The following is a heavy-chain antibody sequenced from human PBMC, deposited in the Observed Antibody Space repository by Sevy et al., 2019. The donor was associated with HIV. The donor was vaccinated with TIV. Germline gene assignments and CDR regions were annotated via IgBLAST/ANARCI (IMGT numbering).Heavy chain of an antibody. J-gene: IGHJ4*02. CDR1: GGSMTNYF. D-gene: IGHD6-13*01. V-gene: IGHV4-59*01. CDR2: MYYSGST. CDR3: ARESIGATGDFDY. Sequence: SETLSLTCTVSGGSMTNYFWSWIRQPPGKGLEWIGYMYYSGSTNYNPSLKSRVTLSGDTSKNQFSLKLRSVTAADTAVYYCARESIGATGDFDYWGQGTLVTISS.